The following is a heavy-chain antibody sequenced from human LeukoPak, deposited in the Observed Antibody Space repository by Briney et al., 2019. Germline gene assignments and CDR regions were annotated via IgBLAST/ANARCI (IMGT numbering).Heavy chain of an antibody. Sequence: ASVTVSCKASGYTFTMYGISWVRQPPGQGLEWMGWISAYNGNTNYTQKLQGRVTMTTDTYTSTAYMELRSLRPDDTAVYYCARYCVGGSCYSRELDYWGQGTLVTVSS. V-gene: IGHV1-18*01. CDR3: ARYCVGGSCYSRELDY. CDR2: ISAYNGNT. J-gene: IGHJ4*02. D-gene: IGHD2-15*01. CDR1: GYTFTMYG.